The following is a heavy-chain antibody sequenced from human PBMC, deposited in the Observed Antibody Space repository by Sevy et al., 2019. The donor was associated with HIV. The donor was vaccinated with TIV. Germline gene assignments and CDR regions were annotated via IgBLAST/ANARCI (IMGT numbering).Heavy chain of an antibody. CDR3: ARGPLLWFRELSY. Sequence: GGSLRLSCAASGFTFSSYSMNWVRQAPGKGLEWVSYISSSSSTIYYADTVKGRFTISRDNAKNSLYLQMNSLRDEDTAVYYCARGPLLWFRELSYWGQGTLVTVSS. CDR1: GFTFSSYS. V-gene: IGHV3-48*02. CDR2: ISSSSSTI. D-gene: IGHD3-10*01. J-gene: IGHJ4*02.